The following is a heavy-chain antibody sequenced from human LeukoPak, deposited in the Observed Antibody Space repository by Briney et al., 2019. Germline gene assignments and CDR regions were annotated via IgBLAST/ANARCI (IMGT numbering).Heavy chain of an antibody. J-gene: IGHJ5*02. CDR2: INHSGST. D-gene: IGHD6-6*01. Sequence: GSLRLSCAASGFTFSDYYMSWIRQPPGKGLEWIGEINHSGSTNYNPSLKSRVTISVDTSKNQFSLKLSSVTAADTAVYYCARGGYSIAARRGWFDPWGQGTLVTVSS. CDR3: ARGGYSIAARRGWFDP. V-gene: IGHV4-34*01. CDR1: GFTFSDYY.